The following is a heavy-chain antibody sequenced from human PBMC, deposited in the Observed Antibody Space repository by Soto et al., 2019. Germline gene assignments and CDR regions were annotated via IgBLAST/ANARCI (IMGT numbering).Heavy chain of an antibody. Sequence: GGSLRLSCAASGFTFTAYYMTWVRQVPGKGLEWVASINKDGSKQYYVDSVKGRFTISRDNAMNSLYLQMNSLRAGDTALYYCSRENWFQDYWGQGTTVTVSS. D-gene: IGHD3-10*01. J-gene: IGHJ4*03. CDR2: INKDGSKQ. CDR3: SRENWFQDY. V-gene: IGHV3-7*03. CDR1: GFTFTAYY.